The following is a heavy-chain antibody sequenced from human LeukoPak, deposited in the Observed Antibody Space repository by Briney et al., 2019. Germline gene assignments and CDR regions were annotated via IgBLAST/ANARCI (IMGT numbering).Heavy chain of an antibody. V-gene: IGHV4-59*01. D-gene: IGHD3-9*01. J-gene: IGHJ4*02. CDR2: IYYSGST. Sequence: SETLSLTCTVSGGSISSYYWSWIRQPPGKGLEWIGYIYYSGSTNYNPSLKSRVTISVDTSKNQFSLKLSSVTAADTAVYYCARGLRYFDWEYFDYWGQGTLVTVSS. CDR1: GGSISSYY. CDR3: ARGLRYFDWEYFDY.